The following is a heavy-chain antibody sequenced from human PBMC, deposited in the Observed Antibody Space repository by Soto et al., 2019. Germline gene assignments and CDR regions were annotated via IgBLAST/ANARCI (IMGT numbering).Heavy chain of an antibody. Sequence: SQTLSLTCAISGDSVPSNSAAWNWIRQSPSRGLEWLGRTYYRSKWYNDYAVSVKSRITINPDTSKNQFSLQLNSVTPEDTAVYYCARARKFDFWSGYYYYYYMDVWGKGTTVTVSS. CDR3: ARARKFDFWSGYYYYYYMDV. J-gene: IGHJ6*03. D-gene: IGHD3-3*01. CDR2: TYYRSKWYN. CDR1: GDSVPSNSAA. V-gene: IGHV6-1*01.